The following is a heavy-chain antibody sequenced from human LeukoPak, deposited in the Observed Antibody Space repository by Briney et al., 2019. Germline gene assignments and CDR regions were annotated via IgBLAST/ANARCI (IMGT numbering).Heavy chain of an antibody. CDR1: GGSISSYY. Sequence: PSETLSLTCTVSGGSISSYYWSWIRQPPGKGLEWIGYIYYSGSTNYNPSLKSRVTISVDTSKNQFSLKLSSVTAADTAVYYCARSVEMATTRGYYYYGMDVWGQGTTVTVSS. V-gene: IGHV4-59*08. J-gene: IGHJ6*02. CDR2: IYYSGST. D-gene: IGHD1-1*01. CDR3: ARSVEMATTRGYYYYGMDV.